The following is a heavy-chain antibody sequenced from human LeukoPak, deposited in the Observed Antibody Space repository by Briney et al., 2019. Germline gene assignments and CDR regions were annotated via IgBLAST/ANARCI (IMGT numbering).Heavy chain of an antibody. D-gene: IGHD2-2*01. CDR1: GFSFSNDA. V-gene: IGHV3-30-3*01. CDR3: VRDFDCSSTSCAIYAFDI. Sequence: GGSLRLSCAASGFSFSNDAMHWVRQAPGKGLEWVAVISYDGSTKYYADSVRGRFTISRDNSKNTLYLQMDSLRTEDTAVYYCVRDFDCSSTSCAIYAFDIWGQGTMVTVSS. CDR2: ISYDGSTK. J-gene: IGHJ3*02.